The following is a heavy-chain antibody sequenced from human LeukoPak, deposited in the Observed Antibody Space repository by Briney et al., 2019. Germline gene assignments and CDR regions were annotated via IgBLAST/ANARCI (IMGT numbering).Heavy chain of an antibody. D-gene: IGHD1-26*01. J-gene: IGHJ4*02. CDR2: ISGSGGST. Sequence: GGSLRLSCAASGFTFSSYAMSWVRQVPGKGLEWASAISGSGGSTYYADSVKGRFTISRDNSKNTLYLQMNSLRAEDTAVYYCARDSQRATTANDYWGQGTLVTVSS. CDR1: GFTFSSYA. CDR3: ARDSQRATTANDY. V-gene: IGHV3-23*01.